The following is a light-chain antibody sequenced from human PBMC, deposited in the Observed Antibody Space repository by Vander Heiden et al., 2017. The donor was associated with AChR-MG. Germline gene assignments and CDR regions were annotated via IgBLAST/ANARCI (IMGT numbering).Light chain of an antibody. CDR1: QSISSY. Sequence: DIQMTQSPSSLSASVGDRVTITCRASQSISSYLNWYQQKPGKAPKLLIYAASSLQSGVPSRFSGSGYGTDFTLTISSRQPEDFAPYYCHQTDSTPTWTFGQGTKVEIK. J-gene: IGKJ1*01. CDR3: HQTDSTPTWT. V-gene: IGKV1-39*01. CDR2: AAS.